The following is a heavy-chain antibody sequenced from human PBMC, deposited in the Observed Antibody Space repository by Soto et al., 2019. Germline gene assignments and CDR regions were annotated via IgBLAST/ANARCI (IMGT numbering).Heavy chain of an antibody. J-gene: IGHJ3*02. CDR3: ARTIETYYYSSGKDAFHI. CDR1: GGSISRYY. V-gene: IGHV4-59*01. Sequence: QVQLQESGPGLVKPSETLSLIWTVSGGSISRYYWSWIRQPPGNGLEWIGYFYFSGRTNYNPSLKSRVRITVDTSKMLFYLKHSCVTVAGTGVYFFARTIETYYYSSGKDAFHIWGQGPMVTVSS. CDR2: FYFSGRT. D-gene: IGHD3-22*01.